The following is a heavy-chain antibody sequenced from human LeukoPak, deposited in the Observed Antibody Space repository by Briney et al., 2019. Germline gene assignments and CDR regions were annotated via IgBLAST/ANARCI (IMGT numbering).Heavy chain of an antibody. D-gene: IGHD6-19*01. CDR2: IHHSGST. V-gene: IGHV4-4*02. Sequence: SGTLSLTCAVSGGSISSSNWWSWVRQPPGKGLEWIGEIHHSGSTNYNPSLKSRVTISVDKSKNQFSLKLSSVTAADTAVYYCAREQWLVHSYYYGMDVWGQGTTVTVSS. CDR3: AREQWLVHSYYYGMDV. CDR1: GGSISSSNW. J-gene: IGHJ6*02.